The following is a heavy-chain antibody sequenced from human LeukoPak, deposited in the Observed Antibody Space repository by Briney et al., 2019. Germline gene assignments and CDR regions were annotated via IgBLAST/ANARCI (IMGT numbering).Heavy chain of an antibody. CDR2: IKHDVSQR. CDR1: GFPFSDYW. Sequence: PGGPLRLSCTASGFPFSDYWITWVRQSPGKGPEWVANIKHDVSQRYYVDTVRGRFTSSRDNATKTLFLQMNGLRAEDTAVYYCARRGGSSSRRSPIDYWGQGTLVTVSS. J-gene: IGHJ4*02. V-gene: IGHV3-7*01. CDR3: ARRGGSSSRRSPIDY. D-gene: IGHD6-6*01.